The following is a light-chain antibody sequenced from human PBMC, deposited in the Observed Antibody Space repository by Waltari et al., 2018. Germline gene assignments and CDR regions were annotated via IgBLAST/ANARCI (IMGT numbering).Light chain of an antibody. CDR2: GNT. V-gene: IGLV1-40*01. CDR3: QSFDSSLSASV. Sequence: QSVLTQPPSMSGAPGPKVTIPCTGGSSNFGAGYAVHWYQQFPGTAPKLLIFGNTNRPSGVPGRFSGSRSGTSASLAIAGLQSEDEAGYYCQSFDSSLSASVFGGGTKLTVL. CDR1: SSNFGAGYA. J-gene: IGLJ3*02.